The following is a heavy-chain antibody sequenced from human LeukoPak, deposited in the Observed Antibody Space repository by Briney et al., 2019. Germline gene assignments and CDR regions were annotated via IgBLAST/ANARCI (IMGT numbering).Heavy chain of an antibody. CDR3: AKTHYDLLDV. Sequence: PGGSLRRSCAASGFSFSTSPMSWVRQPPGNGLEWVSAMNNGPGATFYRDSVRGRFTISRDDSKSTLYLQMNSLRAEDTGTYYCAKTHYDLLDVWGQGTTVTVSS. CDR2: MNNGPGAT. CDR1: GFSFSTSP. D-gene: IGHD5-12*01. J-gene: IGHJ6*02. V-gene: IGHV3-23*01.